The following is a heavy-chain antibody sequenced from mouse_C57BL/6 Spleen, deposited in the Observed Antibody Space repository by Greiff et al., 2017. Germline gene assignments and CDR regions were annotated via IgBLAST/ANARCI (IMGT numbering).Heavy chain of an antibody. CDR3: ARTTTVVAPYYAMDY. CDR1: GFNIKDYY. V-gene: IGHV14-2*01. D-gene: IGHD1-1*01. CDR2: IDPEDGET. Sequence: EVQGVESGAELVKPGASVKLSCTASGFNIKDYYMHWVKQRTEQGLEWIGRIDPEDGETKYAPKFQGKATITADTSSNTAYLQLSSLTSEDTAVYYCARTTTVVAPYYAMDYWGQGTSVTVSS. J-gene: IGHJ4*01.